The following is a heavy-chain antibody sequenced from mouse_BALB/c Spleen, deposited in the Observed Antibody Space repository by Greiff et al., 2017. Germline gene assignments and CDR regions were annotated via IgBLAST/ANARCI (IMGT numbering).Heavy chain of an antibody. V-gene: IGHV5-6-4*01. CDR2: ISSGGSYT. CDR1: GFTFSSYT. J-gene: IGHJ3*01. CDR3: TRAGDTSFAY. Sequence: EVNVVESGGGLVKPGGSLKLSCAASGFTFSSYTMSWVRQTPEKRLEWVATISSGGSYTYYPDSVKGRFTISRDNAKNTLYLQMSSLKSEDTAMYYCTRAGDTSFAYWGQGTLVTVSA.